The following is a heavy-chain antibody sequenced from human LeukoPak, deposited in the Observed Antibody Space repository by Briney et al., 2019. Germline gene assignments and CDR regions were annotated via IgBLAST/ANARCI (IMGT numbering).Heavy chain of an antibody. CDR3: ARDSAAAAEADLYGMDV. CDR1: GYTFTGYY. Sequence: AASVKVSCKASGYTFTGYYMHWVRPAPGQGLEWMGWINPNSGGTNYAQKFQGWVTMTRDTSISTAYMELSRLRSDDTAVYYCARDSAAAAEADLYGMDVWGQGTTVTVSS. D-gene: IGHD6-13*01. CDR2: INPNSGGT. J-gene: IGHJ6*02. V-gene: IGHV1-2*04.